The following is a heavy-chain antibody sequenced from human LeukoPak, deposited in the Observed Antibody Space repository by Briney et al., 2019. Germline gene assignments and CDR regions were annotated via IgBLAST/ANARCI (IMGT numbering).Heavy chain of an antibody. CDR3: ARVSGYPHNWFDP. Sequence: SETLSLTCAVYGGSFSGYYWSWTRQPPGKGLEWIGEINHSGSTNYNPSLKSRVTISVDTSKNQFSLKLSSVTAADTAVYYCARVSGYPHNWFDPWGQGTLVTVSS. J-gene: IGHJ5*02. V-gene: IGHV4-34*01. CDR2: INHSGST. CDR1: GGSFSGYY. D-gene: IGHD3-22*01.